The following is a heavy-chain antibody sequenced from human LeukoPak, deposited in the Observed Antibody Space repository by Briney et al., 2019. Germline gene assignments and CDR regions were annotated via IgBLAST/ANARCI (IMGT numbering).Heavy chain of an antibody. Sequence: SETLSLTCTVSGASINSYYWSWIRQPPGKGLEWIGYGQLGGTTNYNASLRSRVTISVDTSKNQFSLKLSSVTAADTAVYYCANRGGDSVTFDSWGQGTL. D-gene: IGHD2-21*02. V-gene: IGHV4-59*08. CDR3: ANRGGDSVTFDS. CDR2: GQLGGTT. J-gene: IGHJ4*02. CDR1: GASINSYY.